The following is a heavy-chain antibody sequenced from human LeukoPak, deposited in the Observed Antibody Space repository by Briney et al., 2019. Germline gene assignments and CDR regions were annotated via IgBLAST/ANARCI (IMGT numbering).Heavy chain of an antibody. CDR1: GYSISSGYC. CDR3: AIYGSDEAFDI. V-gene: IGHV4-38-2*02. Sequence: PSETLSLTCTVSGYSISSGYCWGWIRQPPGKGLEWIGYIYHRGSTYYNPSLKSRVTMSVDRSKNQFSLKLSSVTAADTAVYYCAIYGSDEAFDIWGQGTMVTVSS. CDR2: IYHRGST. J-gene: IGHJ3*02. D-gene: IGHD3-10*01.